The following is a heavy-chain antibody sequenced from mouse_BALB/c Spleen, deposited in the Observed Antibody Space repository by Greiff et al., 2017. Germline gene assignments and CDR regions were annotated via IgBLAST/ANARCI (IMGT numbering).Heavy chain of an antibody. CDR2: IDPADGNT. J-gene: IGHJ3*01. Sequence: VQLKQSGAELVKPGASVKLSCTASGFNIKDTYMHWVKQRPEQGLEWIGRIDPADGNTKYDAKFQGKATITADTSSNTAYLQLSSLTSEDTAVYYCAKDSSGYVAYWGQGTLVTVSA. D-gene: IGHD3-2*01. CDR3: AKDSSGYVAY. V-gene: IGHV14-3*02. CDR1: GFNIKDTY.